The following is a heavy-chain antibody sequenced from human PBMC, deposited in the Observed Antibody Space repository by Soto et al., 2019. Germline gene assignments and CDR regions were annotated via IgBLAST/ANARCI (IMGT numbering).Heavy chain of an antibody. CDR1: GGTFSSYT. D-gene: IGHD5-12*01. CDR2: IIPILGIA. CDR3: ARGDSGYEGDFDY. Sequence: QGQLVQSGAEVKKPGSSVKVSCKASGGTFSSYTISWVRQAPGQGLEWMGRIIPILGIATYAQKFQGRVTITADKSTSTAYMELSSLRSEDTAVYYCARGDSGYEGDFDYWGQGTLVTVSS. J-gene: IGHJ4*02. V-gene: IGHV1-69*02.